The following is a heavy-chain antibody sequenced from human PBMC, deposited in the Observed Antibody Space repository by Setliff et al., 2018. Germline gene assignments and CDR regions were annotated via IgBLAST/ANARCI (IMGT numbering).Heavy chain of an antibody. D-gene: IGHD3-3*01. Sequence: SETLSLTCAVSGYSISSGYYWGWIRQPPGKGLEWIGSIYHSGSTYYNPSLKSRVTMSVDTSKNQFSLNLNSVTAADTAVYYCARHGLQFLEWLSAFDYWGQGTLVTVSS. J-gene: IGHJ4*02. CDR1: GYSISSGYY. CDR2: IYHSGST. V-gene: IGHV4-38-2*01. CDR3: ARHGLQFLEWLSAFDY.